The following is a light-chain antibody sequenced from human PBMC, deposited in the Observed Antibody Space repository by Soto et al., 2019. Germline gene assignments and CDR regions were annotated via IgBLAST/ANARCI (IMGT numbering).Light chain of an antibody. CDR1: QSIGSW. V-gene: IGKV1-5*03. CDR3: QQYNCYSEA. CDR2: KAS. J-gene: IGKJ1*01. Sequence: DIQMPQSPSTLSASLGDRFTITCRASQSIGSWLAWYQQKPGKAPKLLIYKASTLKSGVPSRFSGSGSGTEFTLTISSLQPDDFATYYCQQYNCYSEAFGQGTKVDNK.